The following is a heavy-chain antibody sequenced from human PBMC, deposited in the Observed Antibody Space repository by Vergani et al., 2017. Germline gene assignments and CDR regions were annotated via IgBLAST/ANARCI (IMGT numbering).Heavy chain of an antibody. CDR1: GFTFTNYG. J-gene: IGHJ4*02. CDR3: ARGGKGIIMVVPSTHL. D-gene: IGHD2-15*01. Sequence: QVQLVESGGGVVQPGGSLRLSCAASGFTFTNYGMHWVRQAPGKGLEWVAFTRYDGIVEYYGDSVRGRFTISRDNSKKMMSLQMNSLRVEDTAVYYCARGGKGIIMVVPSTHLWGQGTQVSVS. CDR2: TRYDGIVE. V-gene: IGHV3-30*02.